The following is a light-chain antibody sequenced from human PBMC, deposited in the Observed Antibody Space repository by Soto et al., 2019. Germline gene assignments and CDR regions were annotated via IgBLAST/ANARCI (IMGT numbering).Light chain of an antibody. Sequence: DIQMTQSPSSLSASVGDRVTITCRASQHIGIDLGWYQQKPGKAPQRLIYHTSHLQSGVSSRFSGRGSGTEFTLTINNLQPEDVATYYCLQHYFYSWTFGQGTKVEI. CDR3: LQHYFYSWT. CDR2: HTS. CDR1: QHIGID. J-gene: IGKJ1*01. V-gene: IGKV1-17*02.